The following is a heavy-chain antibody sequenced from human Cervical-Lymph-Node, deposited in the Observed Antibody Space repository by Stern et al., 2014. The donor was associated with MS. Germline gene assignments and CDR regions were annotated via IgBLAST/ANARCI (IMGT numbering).Heavy chain of an antibody. D-gene: IGHD6-13*01. CDR2: IFPVFGTP. CDR1: GGTFSKFP. CDR3: ALSSETSDRWYSLGYDL. Sequence: VQLVESGAEVTKPGSSVKVSCKASGGTFSKFPSSWVRQAPEQGLEWMGGIFPVFGTPTYAQEFRGRVTITADVSTSTVYMELSSLRSDDTAVYYCALSSETSDRWYSLGYDLWGQGTLVTVSS. V-gene: IGHV1-69*01. J-gene: IGHJ5*02.